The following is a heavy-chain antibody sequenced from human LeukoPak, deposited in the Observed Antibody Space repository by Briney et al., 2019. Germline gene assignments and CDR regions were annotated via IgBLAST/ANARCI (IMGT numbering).Heavy chain of an antibody. CDR1: GGSISSSSYY. J-gene: IGHJ4*02. V-gene: IGHV3-53*01. Sequence: PSETLSLTCTVSGGSISSSSYYWGWIRQPPGKGLEWVSLIYSGGTTYYADSVKGRFTISRDNSKNTLYLQMNSLRAEDTAVYYCARRAGGYSHPYDYWGQEILVTVSS. CDR3: ARRAGGYSHPYDY. D-gene: IGHD4-23*01. CDR2: IYSGGTT.